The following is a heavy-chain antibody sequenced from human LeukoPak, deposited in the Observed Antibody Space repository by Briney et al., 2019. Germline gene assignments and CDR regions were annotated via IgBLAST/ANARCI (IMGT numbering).Heavy chain of an antibody. CDR1: GGTFSSYA. CDR2: IIPIFGTA. Sequence: SVKVSCKASGGTFSSYAISWVRQAPGQGLEWMGGIIPIFGTANYAQKFQGRVTITTDQSTSTAYMELSSLRSEDTAVYYCAREKGYYYDSSGYPRPDAFDIWGQGTMVTVSS. CDR3: AREKGYYYDSSGYPRPDAFDI. V-gene: IGHV1-69*05. D-gene: IGHD3-22*01. J-gene: IGHJ3*02.